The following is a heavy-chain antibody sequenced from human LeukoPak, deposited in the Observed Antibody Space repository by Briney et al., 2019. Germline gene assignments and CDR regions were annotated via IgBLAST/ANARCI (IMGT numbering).Heavy chain of an antibody. Sequence: GGSLRLSCAASGLTFSSYAMSWVRQAPGKGLEWVSTITGSDTSTYYADSVKGRFTISRDNSKNTLYLQMNSLRAEDTAVYYCANEIRPNDYWGQGTQVTVSS. D-gene: IGHD4-17*01. J-gene: IGHJ4*02. CDR3: ANEIRPNDY. CDR2: ITGSDTST. CDR1: GLTFSSYA. V-gene: IGHV3-23*01.